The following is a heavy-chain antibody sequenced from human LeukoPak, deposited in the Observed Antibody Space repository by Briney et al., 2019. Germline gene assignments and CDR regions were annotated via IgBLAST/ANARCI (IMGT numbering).Heavy chain of an antibody. D-gene: IGHD6-19*01. CDR1: GFTFSSYS. CDR2: ISPSGGST. J-gene: IGHJ3*01. Sequence: AGGSLRLSCAASGFTFSSYSMNWVRQAPGKGLEWVSSISPSGGSTYYADSVRGRFTISRDNSKNTLFLRMNTLRGEDTAVYHCVRGNSGWSRDGFDVWGQGTTVTVSS. CDR3: VRGNSGWSRDGFDV. V-gene: IGHV3-23*01.